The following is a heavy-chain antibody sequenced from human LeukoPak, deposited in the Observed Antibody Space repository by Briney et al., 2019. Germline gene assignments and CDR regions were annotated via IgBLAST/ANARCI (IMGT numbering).Heavy chain of an antibody. CDR3: ARGRYDILTGPPKGYYGMDV. CDR1: GGSISSGGYY. Sequence: SETLSLTCTVSGGSISSGGYYWSWIRQHPGKGLEWIGYIYYSGSTYYNPSLKSRVTISVDTSKNQFSLKLSSVTAADTAVYYCARGRYDILTGPPKGYYGMDVWGQGTTVTVSS. J-gene: IGHJ6*02. V-gene: IGHV4-31*03. CDR2: IYYSGST. D-gene: IGHD3-9*01.